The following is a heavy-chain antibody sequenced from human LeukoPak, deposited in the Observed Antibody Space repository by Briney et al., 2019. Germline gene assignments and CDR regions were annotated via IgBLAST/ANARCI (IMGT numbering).Heavy chain of an antibody. J-gene: IGHJ3*02. CDR2: IGNKIYSYTT. CDR1: GFTFSSYE. Sequence: GGSLRLSCAASGFTFSSYEMNWVRQAPGKGLEWVGRIGNKIYSYTTEYAASVKGRFTISRDDSKNSLYLQMSSLKTEDTAVYYCTRGYSSVSIYAFDIWGHGTMVTVSS. D-gene: IGHD6-19*01. CDR3: TRGYSSVSIYAFDI. V-gene: IGHV3-72*01.